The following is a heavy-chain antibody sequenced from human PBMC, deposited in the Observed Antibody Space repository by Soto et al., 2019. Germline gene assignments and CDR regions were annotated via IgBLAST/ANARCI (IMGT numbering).Heavy chain of an antibody. CDR3: ARAASGYSSGWYGSVFDY. J-gene: IGHJ4*02. CDR1: GYTFTSYA. Sequence: ASVKVSCKASGYTFTSYAMHWVRQAPGQRLEWMGWINAGNGNTKYSQKFQGRVTITRDTSASTAYMELSSLRSEDTAVYYCARAASGYSSGWYGSVFDYWGQGTLVTVSS. D-gene: IGHD6-19*01. CDR2: INAGNGNT. V-gene: IGHV1-3*01.